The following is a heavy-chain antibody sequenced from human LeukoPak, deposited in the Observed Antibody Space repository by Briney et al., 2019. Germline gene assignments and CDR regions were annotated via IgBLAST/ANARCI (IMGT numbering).Heavy chain of an antibody. J-gene: IGHJ6*02. V-gene: IGHV3-66*02. CDR1: GFTVSSNY. CDR3: ASPSSSWPHYGMDV. CDR2: IYSGGST. D-gene: IGHD6-13*01. Sequence: GSLRLSCAASGFTVSSNYMSWVRQAPGKGLEWVSVIYSGGSTYYADSVKGRFTISRDNSKNTLYLQMNSLRAEDTAVYYCASPSSSWPHYGMDVWDQGTTVTVSS.